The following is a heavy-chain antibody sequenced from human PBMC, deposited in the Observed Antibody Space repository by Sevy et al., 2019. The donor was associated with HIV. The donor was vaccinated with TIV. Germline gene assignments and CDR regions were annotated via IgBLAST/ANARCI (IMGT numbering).Heavy chain of an antibody. CDR1: GFTFNMYW. D-gene: IGHD3-3*01. Sequence: GESLKISCAASGFTFNMYWMTWVRQAPGKGLEWVANIKKDGSEKYYVDSVKGRFTMSRDNAKNSLYLQMNSLRAEDTGVYYCARVGVGSWLPHYYFDYWGQGALVTVSS. J-gene: IGHJ4*02. CDR2: IKKDGSEK. CDR3: ARVGVGSWLPHYYFDY. V-gene: IGHV3-7*01.